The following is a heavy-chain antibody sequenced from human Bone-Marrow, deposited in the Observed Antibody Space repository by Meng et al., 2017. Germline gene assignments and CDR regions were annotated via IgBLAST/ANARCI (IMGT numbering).Heavy chain of an antibody. Sequence: QVQLVQSGAEVKKPWDSVKVSCKASGYTFTGYYMHWVRQAPGQGLEWMGRINPNSGGTNYAQKFQGRVTMTRDTSISTAYMELSRLRSDDTAVYYCARVSVRGVIRWFDPWGQGTLVTVSS. CDR3: ARVSVRGVIRWFDP. CDR2: INPNSGGT. D-gene: IGHD3-10*01. J-gene: IGHJ5*02. CDR1: GYTFTGYY. V-gene: IGHV1-2*06.